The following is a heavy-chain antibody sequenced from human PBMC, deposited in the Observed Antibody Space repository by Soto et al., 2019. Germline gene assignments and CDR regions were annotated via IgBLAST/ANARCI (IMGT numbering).Heavy chain of an antibody. V-gene: IGHV3-48*02. J-gene: IGHJ6*02. Sequence: PXESLRLTCAASGFTFSSYSMNGVRQAPGKGLEWVSYISSSSSTIYYADSVKGRFTISRDNAKNSLYLQMNSLRDEDTAVYYCAREIVVKAAPNYYYYGMDVWGQGTTVTVSS. CDR3: AREIVVKAAPNYYYYGMDV. CDR2: ISSSSSTI. CDR1: GFTFSSYS. D-gene: IGHD2-2*01.